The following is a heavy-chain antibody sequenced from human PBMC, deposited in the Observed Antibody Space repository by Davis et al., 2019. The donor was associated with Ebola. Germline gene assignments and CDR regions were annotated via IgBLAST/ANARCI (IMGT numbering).Heavy chain of an antibody. J-gene: IGHJ6*03. V-gene: IGHV1-2*04. D-gene: IGHD5/OR15-5a*01. Sequence: AASVTVSCQASGYTFTGYYMHWVRQAPGQGLEWMGWINPNSGGTKYAQKFQDWVTMTRDTSISTAYVELSGLTSDDTAIYYCARAVSPSSDYFMDVWGKGTAVTVS. CDR1: GYTFTGYY. CDR3: ARAVSPSSDYFMDV. CDR2: INPNSGGT.